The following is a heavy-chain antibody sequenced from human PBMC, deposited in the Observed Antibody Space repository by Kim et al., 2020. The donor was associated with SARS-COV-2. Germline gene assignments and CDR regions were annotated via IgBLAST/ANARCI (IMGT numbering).Heavy chain of an antibody. V-gene: IGHV1-69*13. CDR1: GCTFSRNA. CDR2: IILIIGTA. Sequence: SVKVSCKACGCTFSRNAIIWVLQDHGKGHEALGGIILIIGTANYEQKFQGRVTITADESTSTAYMELSSLRAEDTAVYYCARELGTPAGFWGQGTLVTVSS. D-gene: IGHD7-27*01. CDR3: ARELGTPAGF. J-gene: IGHJ4*01.